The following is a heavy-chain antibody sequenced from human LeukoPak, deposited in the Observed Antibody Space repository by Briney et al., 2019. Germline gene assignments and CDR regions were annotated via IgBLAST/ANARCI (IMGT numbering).Heavy chain of an antibody. D-gene: IGHD5-18*01. V-gene: IGHV3-11*06. CDR1: GFTFSDYY. J-gene: IGHJ4*02. CDR3: APGTYSYGYLFDY. Sequence: GGSLRLSCAASGFTFSDYYMSWIRQAPGKGLEWVSYISSSSSYTNYADSVKGRFTIFRDNAKNSLYLQMNSLRAEDTAVYYCAPGTYSYGYLFDYWGQGTLVTVSS. CDR2: ISSSSSYT.